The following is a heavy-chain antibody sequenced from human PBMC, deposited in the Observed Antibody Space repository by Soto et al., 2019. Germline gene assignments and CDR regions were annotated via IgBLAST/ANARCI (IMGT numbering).Heavy chain of an antibody. CDR1: GGSISSGDYY. D-gene: IGHD1-26*01. CDR2: IYYSGST. J-gene: IGHJ4*02. V-gene: IGHV4-30-4*01. Sequence: QVQLQESGPGLVKPSQTLSLTCTVSGGSISSGDYYWSWIRQPPGKGLEWIGYIYYSGSTYYNPSLKSRVTISVDTSKIQFSLKLSSVTAADTAVYYCARAIRQISGSYWFDYWGQGTLVTVSS. CDR3: ARAIRQISGSYWFDY.